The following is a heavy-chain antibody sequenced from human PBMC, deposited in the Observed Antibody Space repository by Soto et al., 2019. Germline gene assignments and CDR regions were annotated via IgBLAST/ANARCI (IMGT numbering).Heavy chain of an antibody. Sequence: GSPALSRAAHGCILSRNGMYYARLGSEHNLEWVSYISSSSSTIYYADSVKGRFIISRDNAKNSLYLQMNSLRAEDTAVYYCARDCGWYGSGSYYNRDYYYYYGMDVWGQGT. J-gene: IGHJ6*02. CDR1: GCILSRNG. CDR3: ARDCGWYGSGSYYNRDYYYYYGMDV. CDR2: ISSSSSTI. D-gene: IGHD3-10*01. V-gene: IGHV3-48*01.